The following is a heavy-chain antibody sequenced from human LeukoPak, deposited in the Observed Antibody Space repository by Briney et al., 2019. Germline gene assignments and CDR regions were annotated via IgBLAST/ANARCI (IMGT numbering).Heavy chain of an antibody. J-gene: IGHJ4*02. CDR1: GFTFSSYS. V-gene: IGHV3-48*04. Sequence: GGSLRLSCAASGFTFSSYSMNWVRQAPGKGLEWVSYISSSSSTIYYANSVKGRFTISRDNAKNSLYLQMNSLRAEETAVYYCARNYDHLDYWGQGTLVTVSS. CDR2: ISSSSSTI. D-gene: IGHD3-22*01. CDR3: ARNYDHLDY.